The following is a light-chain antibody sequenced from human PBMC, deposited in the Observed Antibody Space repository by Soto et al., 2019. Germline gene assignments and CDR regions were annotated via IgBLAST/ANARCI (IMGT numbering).Light chain of an antibody. Sequence: DIQMTQSPSSLSASVGDRVTITCRASQGISNYLAWYQQKPGKVPKLLIYAASTLQSGVPSRFSGSGSGTDFTLIISSLQHEDVAAYYCQKYNNAPWPFGQGTKVEIK. CDR3: QKYNNAPWP. V-gene: IGKV1-27*01. CDR1: QGISNY. CDR2: AAS. J-gene: IGKJ1*01.